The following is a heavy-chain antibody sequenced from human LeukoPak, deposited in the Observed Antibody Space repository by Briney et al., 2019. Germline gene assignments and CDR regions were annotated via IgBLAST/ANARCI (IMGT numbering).Heavy chain of an antibody. CDR2: IYTSGNT. D-gene: IGHD6-19*01. J-gene: IGHJ3*02. V-gene: IGHV4-4*07. Sequence: SETLSLTCTVSGGSFSIYYWSWIRQPAGKGLEWIGHIYTSGNTNYNPSLKSRVTMSVDTSKNQFSLKLSSVTPEDTAVYYCARERLLIAVAGMENAFDIWGQGTMVTVSS. CDR3: ARERLLIAVAGMENAFDI. CDR1: GGSFSIYY.